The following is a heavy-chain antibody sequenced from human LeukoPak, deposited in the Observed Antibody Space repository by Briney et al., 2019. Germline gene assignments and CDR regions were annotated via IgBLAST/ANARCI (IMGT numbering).Heavy chain of an antibody. CDR2: INNSGST. CDR3: ARGLTSVVVVVAATGDWFDP. V-gene: IGHV4-34*01. CDR1: GGSFSGYY. Sequence: SETLCLTCAVYGGSFSGYYWSWVRQPPGKGLEWIGEINNSGSTNYNPSLKSRVTISVDTSKNQFSLKLSSVTAADTAVYYCARGLTSVVVVVAATGDWFDPWGQGTLVTVSS. D-gene: IGHD2-15*01. J-gene: IGHJ5*02.